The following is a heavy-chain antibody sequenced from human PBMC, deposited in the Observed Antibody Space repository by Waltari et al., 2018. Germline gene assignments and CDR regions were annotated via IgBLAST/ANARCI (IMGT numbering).Heavy chain of an antibody. V-gene: IGHV1-24*01. D-gene: IGHD5-12*01. J-gene: IGHJ5*02. CDR3: ATDRGSGYDRRGRYNWFDP. Sequence: QVQLVQSGAEVQKPGASLKVSCKVSGYTLTELSMHWVRQAPGKGLEWMGGLDPEDGETIYAQKCQGRVTMTEETSTDEAYMEMSSLRSEETAVYYCATDRGSGYDRRGRYNWFDPWGQGTLVTVSS. CDR1: GYTLTELS. CDR2: LDPEDGET.